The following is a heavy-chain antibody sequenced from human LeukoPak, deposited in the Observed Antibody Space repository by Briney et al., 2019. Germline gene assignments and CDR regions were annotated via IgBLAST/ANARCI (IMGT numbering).Heavy chain of an antibody. J-gene: IGHJ4*02. D-gene: IGHD6-13*01. Sequence: GGSLRLSCAASGFTFSNYGIHWVRQAPGKGLEWVAVISNDGSNKYYGDSVKGRFTISRDNSKNTLYLQMNSLRAEDTAVYYCAKTGSSWYYYWGQGTLVTVSS. CDR3: AKTGSSWYYY. CDR1: GFTFSNYG. CDR2: ISNDGSNK. V-gene: IGHV3-30*18.